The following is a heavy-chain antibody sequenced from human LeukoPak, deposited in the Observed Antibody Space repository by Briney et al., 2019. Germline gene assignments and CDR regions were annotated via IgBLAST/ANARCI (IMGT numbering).Heavy chain of an antibody. CDR1: GGSISTYY. V-gene: IGHV4-59*12. Sequence: SETLSLTCTVSGGSISTYYWSWIRQPPGKALEWIGYIYYSGSTNYNPSLKSRVTISVDTSKNQFSLKLSSVTAADTAVYYCAGPSSYYYYYYMDVWGKGTTVTVSS. CDR3: AGPSSYYYYYYMDV. J-gene: IGHJ6*03. CDR2: IYYSGST.